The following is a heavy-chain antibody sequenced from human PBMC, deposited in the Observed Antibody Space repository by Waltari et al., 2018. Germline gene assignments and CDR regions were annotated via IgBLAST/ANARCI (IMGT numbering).Heavy chain of an antibody. Sequence: EVQVLESGGGLAQPGGSLRLSCAASGFTFKNYAMTWVRQAPGKGLEWVSVISCIGTNTYYADSVKCRFTISRDNSKNTLYLQMSSLRAEDTALYYCAKQGDDAFDIWGQGTMVTVSS. CDR3: AKQGDDAFDI. D-gene: IGHD2-21*01. J-gene: IGHJ3*02. V-gene: IGHV3-23*01. CDR2: ISCIGTNT. CDR1: GFTFKNYA.